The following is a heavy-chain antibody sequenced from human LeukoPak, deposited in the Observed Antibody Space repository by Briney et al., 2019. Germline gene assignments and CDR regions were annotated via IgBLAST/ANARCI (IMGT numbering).Heavy chain of an antibody. D-gene: IGHD2-2*01. CDR2: IYWNSGGT. J-gene: IGHJ4*02. V-gene: IGHV3-23*05. CDR3: AKGRSGSASWALQIFDN. CDR1: GFTSNA. Sequence: GGSLRLSCAASGFTSNAMHWIRQIPGKGLEWVSGIYWNSGGTGYADSVKGRFTISRDNSKNTLYLQMNSLRAEDTAVYYCAKGRSGSASWALQIFDNWGQGTLVTASS.